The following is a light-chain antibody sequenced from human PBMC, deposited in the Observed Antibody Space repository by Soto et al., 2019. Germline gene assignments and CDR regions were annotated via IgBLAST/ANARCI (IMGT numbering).Light chain of an antibody. CDR3: NSYRTVSTYV. J-gene: IGLJ1*01. CDR2: DVG. Sequence: QSALTQPASVSGSPGQSITIACTGTSSDIGGYNFVSWYQQHPGKAPKLLIYDVGNRPSGVSNRFSGSKSGNTASLTISGLQAEDEDHYCGNSYRTVSTYVFGTGTKLTVL. CDR1: SSDIGGYNF. V-gene: IGLV2-14*01.